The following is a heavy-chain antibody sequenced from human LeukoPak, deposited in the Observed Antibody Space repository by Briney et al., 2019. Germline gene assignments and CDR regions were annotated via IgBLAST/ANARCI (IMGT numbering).Heavy chain of an antibody. CDR1: GGSISSYY. J-gene: IGHJ4*02. D-gene: IGHD3-22*01. CDR2: IYYSGST. CDR3: ARANYDSSGPDY. Sequence: SETLSLTCTVSGGSISSYYWSWIRQPPGKGLEWIGYIYYSGSTNYNPSLKSRVTISVDTSKNQFSLKLSSVTAADTAVYCCARANYDSSGPDYWGQGTLVTVSS. V-gene: IGHV4-59*01.